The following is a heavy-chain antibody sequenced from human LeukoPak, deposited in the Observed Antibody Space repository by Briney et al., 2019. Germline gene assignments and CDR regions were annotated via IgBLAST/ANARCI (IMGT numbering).Heavy chain of an antibody. D-gene: IGHD4-11*01. Sequence: GRSLRPSCAASGFPFGDFAMTWVRQVPGGGLQWVSTITRSGQNTYYADSVKGRFTISRDDYKGMLYLPMNNLRAEDTAMYYCVKDDYCSIPGCVIDALVVWGQGTVVTVSS. V-gene: IGHV3-23*01. CDR3: VKDDYCSIPGCVIDALVV. J-gene: IGHJ3*01. CDR1: GFPFGDFA. CDR2: ITRSGQNT.